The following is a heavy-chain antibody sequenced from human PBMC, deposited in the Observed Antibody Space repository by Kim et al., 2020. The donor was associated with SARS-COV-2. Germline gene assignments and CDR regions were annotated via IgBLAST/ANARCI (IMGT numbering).Heavy chain of an antibody. CDR3: ARGGSYDSSGCFDY. J-gene: IGHJ4*02. CDR2: IYYSGST. Sequence: SETLSLTCTVSGGSISSSSYYWGWIRQPPGKGLEWIGSIYYSGSTYYNPSLKSRVTISVDTSKNQFSLTLSSVTAADTAVYYCARGGSYDSSGCFDYWGQGTLVTVSS. D-gene: IGHD3-22*01. CDR1: GGSISSSSYY. V-gene: IGHV4-39*01.